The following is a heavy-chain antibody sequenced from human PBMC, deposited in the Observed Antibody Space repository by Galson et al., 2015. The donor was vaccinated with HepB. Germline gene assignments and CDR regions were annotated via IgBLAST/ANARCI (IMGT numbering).Heavy chain of an antibody. J-gene: IGHJ3*01. CDR2: IYSGGAS. V-gene: IGHV3-53*01. D-gene: IGHD5-12*01. CDR3: ARMGGGYMASINV. Sequence: SLRLSCAASGFNVNINFISWVRQAPGKGLEWISVIYSGGASKYSDAVKGRFTVSRDDSKNTVFLEMNGLRVDDTAVYYCARMGGGYMASINVWGQGTLVTVSS. CDR1: GFNVNINF.